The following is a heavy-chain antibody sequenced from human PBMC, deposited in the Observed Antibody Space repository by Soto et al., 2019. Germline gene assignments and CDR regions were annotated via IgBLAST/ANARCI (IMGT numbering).Heavy chain of an antibody. V-gene: IGHV3-23*01. D-gene: IGHD4-17*01. Sequence: EVQLLESGGGLEQPGGSLRLSCAASGFTFTSFAMTWVRQAPGKGLEWVSGISGDGISTYYTDSVKGRFTISRDNTNNTLYLQLIRLRVEKTAVYFFEREVWRTVTTDAGEHYYYDGRDVWGQWTAVTVSS. CDR2: ISGDGIST. J-gene: IGHJ6*02. CDR1: GFTFTSFA. CDR3: EREVWRTVTTDAGEHYYYDGRDV.